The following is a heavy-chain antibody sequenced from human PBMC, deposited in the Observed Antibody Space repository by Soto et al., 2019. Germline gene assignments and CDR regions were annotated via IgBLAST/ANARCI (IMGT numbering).Heavy chain of an antibody. CDR2: ISPYNGDT. Sequence: QVQLVQSDAEVKRPGASLKVSCKASGYTFTTYGFNWVRQAPGQGLEWMGWISPYNGDTIYAQNFQGRVTLTTDTSTSTAYMELRSLTSDETAVYYCARTPRAQMIVLEAATRFDYWGQGTLVTVSS. J-gene: IGHJ4*02. CDR1: GYTFTTYG. D-gene: IGHD2-15*01. V-gene: IGHV1-18*04. CDR3: ARTPRAQMIVLEAATRFDY.